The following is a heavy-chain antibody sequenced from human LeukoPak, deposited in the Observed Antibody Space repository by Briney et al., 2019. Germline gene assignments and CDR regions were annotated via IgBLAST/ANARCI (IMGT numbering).Heavy chain of an antibody. D-gene: IGHD3-16*01. CDR1: EFTFSRYA. V-gene: IGHV3-7*03. CDR2: INHNGNVN. CDR3: ARGGGLDV. Sequence: GGSLRLSCAASEFTFSRYAMNWARQAPGKGLEWVASINHNGNVNYYVDSVKGRFTISRDNAKNSLYLQMSNLRAEDTAVYFCARGGGLDVWGQGATVTVSS. J-gene: IGHJ6*02.